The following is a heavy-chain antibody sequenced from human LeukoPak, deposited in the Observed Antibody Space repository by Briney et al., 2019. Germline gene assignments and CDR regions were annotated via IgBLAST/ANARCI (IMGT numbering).Heavy chain of an antibody. CDR3: ARASGVGAPYYFDY. D-gene: IGHD1-26*01. CDR1: GFTFSSYG. CDR2: IWYDGSNK. V-gene: IGHV3-33*01. J-gene: IGHJ4*02. Sequence: GRSLRLSCAASGFTFSSYGMHWARQAPGKGLEWVAVIWYDGSNKYYADSVKGRFTISRDNSKNTLYLQMNSLRAEDTAVYYCARASGVGAPYYFDYWGQGTLVTVSS.